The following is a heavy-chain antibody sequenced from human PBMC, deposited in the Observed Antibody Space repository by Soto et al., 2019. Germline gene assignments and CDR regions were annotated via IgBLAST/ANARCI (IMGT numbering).Heavy chain of an antibody. J-gene: IGHJ3*02. CDR2: IYYLGNT. CDR3: ARGGCSGGSCYGPTDAFDI. D-gene: IGHD2-15*01. V-gene: IGHV4-39*07. CDR1: GGSISSGPSY. Sequence: PSETLSLTCTVSGGSISSGPSYWGWIRQPPGQGLEWVGSIYYLGNTYYNPSLKSRVTISVDRSKNQFSLKLSSVTAADTAVYYCARGGCSGGSCYGPTDAFDIWGQGTMVTVSS.